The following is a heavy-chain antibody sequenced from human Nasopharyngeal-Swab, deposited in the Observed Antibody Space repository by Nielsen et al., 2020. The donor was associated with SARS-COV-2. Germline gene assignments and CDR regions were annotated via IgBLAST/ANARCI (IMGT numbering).Heavy chain of an antibody. D-gene: IGHD2-2*01. Sequence: WIRQPPGKGLEWVSSISSSSSYTYYADSVKGRFTISRDNSKNTLYLQMNSLRAEDTAVYYCAKDPYQPYYMDVWGKGTTVTVSS. V-gene: IGHV3-23*01. J-gene: IGHJ6*03. CDR3: AKDPYQPYYMDV. CDR2: ISSSSSYT.